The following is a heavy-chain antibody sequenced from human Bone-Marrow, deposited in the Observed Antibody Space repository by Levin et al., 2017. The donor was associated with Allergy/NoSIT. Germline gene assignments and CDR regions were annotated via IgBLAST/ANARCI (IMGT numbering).Heavy chain of an antibody. CDR1: GNIFTNYD. D-gene: IGHD6-19*01. CDR3: ARGQWLVESPSDY. V-gene: IGHV1-8*01. Sequence: ASVKVSCKASGNIFTNYDITWVRQAPGQGLEWMGWMNPKSEATDYAHNFQGRVIMTRNTSTSTAYMELSSLRSEDTAVYYCARGQWLVESPSDYWGQGTLVTVSS. J-gene: IGHJ4*02. CDR2: MNPKSEAT.